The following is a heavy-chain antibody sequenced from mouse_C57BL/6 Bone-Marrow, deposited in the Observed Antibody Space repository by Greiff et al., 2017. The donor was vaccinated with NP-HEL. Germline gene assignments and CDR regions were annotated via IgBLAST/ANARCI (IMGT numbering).Heavy chain of an antibody. CDR3: ARYAMDY. Sequence: VQLQQSGAELVRPGASVKLSCKASGYTFTDYYINWVKQRPGPGLEWIARIYPGSGNTYYNEKFKGKATLTAEKSSSTAYMQLCSLTSEDSAVYFRARYAMDYWGQGTSVTVSS. J-gene: IGHJ4*01. CDR1: GYTFTDYY. V-gene: IGHV1-76*01. CDR2: IYPGSGNT.